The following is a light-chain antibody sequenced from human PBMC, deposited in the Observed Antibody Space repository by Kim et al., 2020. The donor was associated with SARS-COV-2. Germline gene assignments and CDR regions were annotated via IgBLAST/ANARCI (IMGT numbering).Light chain of an antibody. V-gene: IGKV3-20*01. CDR1: QAITTRY. CDR2: GAS. J-gene: IGKJ4*01. CDR3: QQYSSSPPSLT. Sequence: PGERATLSCRASQAITTRYVAWYQQKPGQPPRLLIYGASSRATGIPDRFSGSGSGTDFTLTISGLEPEDFAVYYCQQYSSSPPSLTFGGGT.